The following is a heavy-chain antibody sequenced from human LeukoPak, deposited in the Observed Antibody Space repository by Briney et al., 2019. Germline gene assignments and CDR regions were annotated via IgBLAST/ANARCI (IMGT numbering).Heavy chain of an antibody. CDR3: ARADAFGAFYFDS. V-gene: IGHV4-34*01. J-gene: IGHJ4*02. D-gene: IGHD3-10*01. CDR2: INHSGST. CDR1: GGSFSGYH. Sequence: SETLSLTRAVDGGSFSGYHWSWIRQPPGKGLEWIGRINHSGSTNYNPSLKSRVTISVDTSKNQFSLKLSSVTAADTAVYYCARADAFGAFYFDSWGQGTLVTVSS.